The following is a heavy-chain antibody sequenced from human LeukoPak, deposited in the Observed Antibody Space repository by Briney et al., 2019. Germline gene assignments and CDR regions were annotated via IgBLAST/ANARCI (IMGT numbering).Heavy chain of an antibody. Sequence: SVTVSCKASGGTFSSYAISWVRQAPGQGLEWMGRIIPILGIANYAQKFQGRVTITADKSTSTAYMELSSLRSEDTAVYYCARDAFHGSGSWDWGQGTLVTVSS. CDR2: IIPILGIA. V-gene: IGHV1-69*04. J-gene: IGHJ4*02. D-gene: IGHD3-10*01. CDR3: ARDAFHGSGSWD. CDR1: GGTFSSYA.